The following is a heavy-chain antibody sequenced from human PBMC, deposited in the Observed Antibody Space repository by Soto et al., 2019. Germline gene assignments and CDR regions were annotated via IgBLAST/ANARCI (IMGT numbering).Heavy chain of an antibody. Sequence: EVQLVESGGGLVQPGGSLRLSCEASGFTFRNYDMHWVRQGTGKGLEWVSGISAAGDPDYADSVKGRFTISRENAQNSFFLQMNSLRVGDTAVYYCARTDRDFYGLDVWGQGTTVIFSS. CDR1: GFTFRNYD. CDR3: ARTDRDFYGLDV. CDR2: ISAAGDP. J-gene: IGHJ6*02. V-gene: IGHV3-13*05.